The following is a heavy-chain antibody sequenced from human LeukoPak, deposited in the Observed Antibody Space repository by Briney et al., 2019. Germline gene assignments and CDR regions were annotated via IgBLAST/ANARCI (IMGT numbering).Heavy chain of an antibody. V-gene: IGHV4-39*02. CDR3: AREGIYDHPLFDY. D-gene: IGHD3-3*01. Sequence: SETLSLTCTVSGGSISSSSYSWGWIRQPPGKGLEWIGSIYYSGSTYYNPSLKSRVTISVDTSKNQFSLKLSSVTAADTAVYYCAREGIYDHPLFDYWGQGTLVTVSS. CDR2: IYYSGST. CDR1: GGSISSSSYS. J-gene: IGHJ4*02.